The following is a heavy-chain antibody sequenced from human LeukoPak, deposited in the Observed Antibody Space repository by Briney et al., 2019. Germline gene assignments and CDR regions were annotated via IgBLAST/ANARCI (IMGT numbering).Heavy chain of an antibody. CDR1: GYTFTSYG. CDR3: ARVNYDFWSGYSPLYAFDI. J-gene: IGHJ3*02. Sequence: ASVKVSCKASGYTFTSYGISWVRQAPGQGLEWMGWISAYNGNTNYAQKLQGRVTMTTDTSTSTAYMELRSLRSDDTAVYYCARVNYDFWSGYSPLYAFDIWGQGTMVTASS. D-gene: IGHD3-3*01. V-gene: IGHV1-18*01. CDR2: ISAYNGNT.